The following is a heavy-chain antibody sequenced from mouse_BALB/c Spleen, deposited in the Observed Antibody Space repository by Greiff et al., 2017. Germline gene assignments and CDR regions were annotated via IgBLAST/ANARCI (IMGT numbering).Heavy chain of an antibody. CDR2: INPSSGYT. V-gene: IGHV1-4*01. J-gene: IGHJ4*01. Sequence: VQRVESGAELARPGASVKMSCKASGYTFTSYTMHWVKQRPGQGLEWIGYINPSSGYTNYNQKFKDKATLTADKSSSTAYMQLSSLTSEDSAVYYCARSKRYDAMDYWGQGTSVTVSS. CDR1: GYTFTSYT. CDR3: ARSKRYDAMDY.